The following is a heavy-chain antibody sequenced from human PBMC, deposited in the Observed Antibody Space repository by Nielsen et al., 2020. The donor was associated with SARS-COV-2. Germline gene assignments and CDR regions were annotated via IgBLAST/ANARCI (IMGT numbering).Heavy chain of an antibody. D-gene: IGHD3-3*01. J-gene: IGHJ3*02. CDR1: GYTLTELS. Sequence: ASVKVSCKVSGYTLTELSMHWVRQAPGKGLEWMGGFDPEDGETIYAQKFQGRVTMTEDTSTDTAYMELSSLRSEDTAVYYCATDLMGTITMGAFDIWGQGTMVTVSS. V-gene: IGHV1-24*01. CDR3: ATDLMGTITMGAFDI. CDR2: FDPEDGET.